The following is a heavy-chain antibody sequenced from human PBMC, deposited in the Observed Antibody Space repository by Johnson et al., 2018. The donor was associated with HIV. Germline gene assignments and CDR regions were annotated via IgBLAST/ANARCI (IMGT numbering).Heavy chain of an antibody. CDR3: ARDGYSSCWYGNYAFDI. CDR1: GFTFSSYW. V-gene: IGHV3-7*01. D-gene: IGHD6-19*01. Sequence: VQLVESGGGLVQPGGSLRLSCAASGFTFSSYWMSWVRQAPGKGLAWVANIKQDGSEQYYVDSVKGRFTISRDNAKNSLYLQMNSLRAEDTAVYYCARDGYSSCWYGNYAFDIWGPGTMVTVSS. CDR2: IKQDGSEQ. J-gene: IGHJ3*02.